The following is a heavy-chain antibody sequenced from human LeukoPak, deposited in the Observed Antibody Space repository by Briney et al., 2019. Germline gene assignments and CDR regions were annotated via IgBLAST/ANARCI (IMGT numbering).Heavy chain of an antibody. V-gene: IGHV4-4*09. CDR1: GGPVSNYY. D-gene: IGHD2-15*01. CDR3: AGHPLGYCSGGSCWDYYYYYMNV. Sequence: SETLSFTCTVSGGPVSNYYWNWIRQPPGKGLEWVGYIYTSGTATYNPSLKSRVTISIDTSRNQLSLKLTSVTAADTAVYYCAGHPLGYCSGGSCWDYYYYYMNVWGKGTTVTVSS. J-gene: IGHJ6*03. CDR2: IYTSGTA.